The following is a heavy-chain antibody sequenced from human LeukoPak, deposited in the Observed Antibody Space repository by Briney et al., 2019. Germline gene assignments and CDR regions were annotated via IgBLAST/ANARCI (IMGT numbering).Heavy chain of an antibody. Sequence: PGGSLRLSCAASGFTFSSYGMSWVRQAPGKGLEWVSAISGSGGSTYYADSVKGRFTISRDSSKNTLYLQMNSLRAEDTAVYYCAKDPSLGITDYYCYYMDVWGKGTTVTISS. V-gene: IGHV3-23*01. CDR1: GFTFSSYG. J-gene: IGHJ6*03. CDR2: ISGSGGST. CDR3: AKDPSLGITDYYCYYMDV. D-gene: IGHD3-16*01.